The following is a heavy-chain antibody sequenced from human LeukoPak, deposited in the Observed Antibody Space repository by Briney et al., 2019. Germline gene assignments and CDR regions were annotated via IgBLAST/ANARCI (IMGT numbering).Heavy chain of an antibody. CDR3: ARDANDAVYYYYGMDV. Sequence: GGSLRLSCAASGFTYSDYYMSWIRQGPGKGLEWVSYISSSGSTIYYADSVKGRFTISRDNAKNSLYLQMNSPRAEDTAVYYCARDANDAVYYYYGMDVWGQGTTVTVSS. D-gene: IGHD4/OR15-4a*01. J-gene: IGHJ6*02. V-gene: IGHV3-11*01. CDR1: GFTYSDYY. CDR2: ISSSGSTI.